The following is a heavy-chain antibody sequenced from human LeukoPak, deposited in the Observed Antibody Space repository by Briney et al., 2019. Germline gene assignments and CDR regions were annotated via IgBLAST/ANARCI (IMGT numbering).Heavy chain of an antibody. V-gene: IGHV4-59*01. CDR3: ARGELRYSYGNYYYYYGMDV. CDR2: IYYSGST. Sequence: SETLSLTCTVSGCSISSYYWSWIRQPPGKGLEWIGYIYYSGSTNYNPSLKSRVTISVDTSKNQFSLKLSSVTAADTAVYYRARGELRYSYGNYYYYYGMDVWGQGTTVTVSS. CDR1: GCSISSYY. J-gene: IGHJ6*02. D-gene: IGHD5-18*01.